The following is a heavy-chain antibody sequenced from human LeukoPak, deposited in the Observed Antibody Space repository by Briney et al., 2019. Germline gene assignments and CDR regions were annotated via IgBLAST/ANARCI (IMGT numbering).Heavy chain of an antibody. CDR1: GFTFSSYE. D-gene: IGHD2-21*02. J-gene: IGHJ3*02. V-gene: IGHV3-48*03. Sequence: TGGSLRLSCAASGFTFSSYEMNWVRQAPGKGLEWVSYISSGSTIYYADSVKGRFTISRDNAKNSLYLQMNSLRAEDTAVYYCARDNVRPVLAYCGGDCYSPDAFDIWGQGTMVTVSS. CDR2: ISSGSTI. CDR3: ARDNVRPVLAYCGGDCYSPDAFDI.